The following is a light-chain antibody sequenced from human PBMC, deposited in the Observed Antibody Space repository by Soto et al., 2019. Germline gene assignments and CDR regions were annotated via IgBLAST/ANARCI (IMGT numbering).Light chain of an antibody. Sequence: QSALTQPASVSGSPGQSIAISCTGTNSDVGGYNYVSWYQHHPGKAPKLMIYEVSNRPSGVSNRFSGSKSGNTASLTISGHQAEDEADSYCSSYTTSTTWVFGGGTKVTVL. CDR3: SSYTTSTTWV. J-gene: IGLJ3*02. V-gene: IGLV2-14*01. CDR1: NSDVGGYNY. CDR2: EVS.